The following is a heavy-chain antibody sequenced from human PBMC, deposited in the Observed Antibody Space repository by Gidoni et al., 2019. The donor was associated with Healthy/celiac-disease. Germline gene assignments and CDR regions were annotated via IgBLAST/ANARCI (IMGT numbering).Heavy chain of an antibody. CDR3: ARDRSGGRLDLDY. CDR1: GFTVSSNY. CDR2: IYSGGST. V-gene: IGHV3-66*01. J-gene: IGHJ4*02. Sequence: EVQLVESGGGLVQPGGYLRLSCAASGFTVSSNYMSWFRQAPGKWLEWVSIIYSGGSTYYADSVKVRFTISRDNSKNTLLLQMNSLRAEDMAVYYCARDRSGGRLDLDYWGQGTLVTVSS. D-gene: IGHD3-16*01.